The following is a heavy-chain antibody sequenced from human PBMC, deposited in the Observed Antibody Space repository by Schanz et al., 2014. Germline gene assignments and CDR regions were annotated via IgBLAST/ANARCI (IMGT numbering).Heavy chain of an antibody. CDR3: TRGSGSRSYGWYYDS. CDR2: INSDGSSA. V-gene: IGHV3-74*01. J-gene: IGHJ4*02. D-gene: IGHD3-10*01. CDR1: GFTFSSYW. Sequence: EVQLVESGGGFVQPGGSLRLSCAASGFTFSSYWMHWVRQAPGKGLVWISRINSDGSSASYADSVKGRFTISRDNAKNELYLQMTSVRADDSGVYDGTRGSGSRSYGWYYDSWGQGTLVTVSS.